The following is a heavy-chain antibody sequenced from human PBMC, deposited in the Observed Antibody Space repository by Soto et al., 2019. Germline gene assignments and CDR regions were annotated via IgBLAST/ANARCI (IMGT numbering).Heavy chain of an antibody. V-gene: IGHV3-23*01. CDR1: GFTFSVYP. J-gene: IGHJ4*02. CDR2: ISRTARTT. Sequence: GGSLRLSCAASGFTFSVYPMTSVRQAAGKELEWVSGISRTARTTDYADPVKGRFPISRDNTKNTLSLQMVSLRAEDTAVYYCANWGKSGSDFWGQGTMVTVSS. D-gene: IGHD2-15*01. CDR3: ANWGKSGSDF.